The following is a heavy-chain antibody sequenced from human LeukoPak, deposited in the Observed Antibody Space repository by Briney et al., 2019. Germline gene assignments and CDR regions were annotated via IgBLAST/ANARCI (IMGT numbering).Heavy chain of an antibody. CDR3: ATGSWCGGDCNRFCY. CDR2: FNPEGGDT. D-gene: IGHD2-21*02. Sequence: ASGKVSCTVSAYTLTELSIDLGRLAPGKGLGWMGGFNPEGGDTIYAQKFQGRVTMTEDTSTDTAYMELSSLRSEDTAVYYCATGSWCGGDCNRFCYWGHGVLVT. V-gene: IGHV1-24*01. CDR1: AYTLTELS. J-gene: IGHJ4*01.